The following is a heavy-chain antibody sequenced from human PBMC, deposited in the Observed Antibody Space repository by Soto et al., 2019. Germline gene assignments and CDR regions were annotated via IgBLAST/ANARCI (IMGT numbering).Heavy chain of an antibody. J-gene: IGHJ6*02. D-gene: IGHD2-8*01. CDR3: ASTPYCSNGVCYWGSDYYYGMDV. CDR2: IVVGSGNT. CDR1: GFTFTSSA. Sequence: ASVKVSCKASGFTFTSSAVQWLRQARGQRLGWIGWIVVGSGNTNYEQKFQERVTITRDMSTRTAYMELSSLRSEDTAVYYCASTPYCSNGVCYWGSDYYYGMDVWGQGTTVTVSS. V-gene: IGHV1-58*01.